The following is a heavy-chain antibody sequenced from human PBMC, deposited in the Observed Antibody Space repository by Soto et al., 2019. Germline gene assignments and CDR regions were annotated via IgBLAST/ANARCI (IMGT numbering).Heavy chain of an antibody. Sequence: ASVKVSCKPSGYTFTSYGVSWVRQAPGQGPEWMGWISAYNGDTKYSQKLQGRVTMTTDTSTSTAYMELRSLRSDDTAVYYCARVRGTIFGVVIDFDYWGQGSLVTVSS. D-gene: IGHD3-3*01. V-gene: IGHV1-18*01. J-gene: IGHJ4*02. CDR2: ISAYNGDT. CDR3: ARVRGTIFGVVIDFDY. CDR1: GYTFTSYG.